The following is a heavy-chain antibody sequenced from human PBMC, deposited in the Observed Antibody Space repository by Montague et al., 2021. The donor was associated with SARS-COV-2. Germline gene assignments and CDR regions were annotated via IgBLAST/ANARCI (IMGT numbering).Heavy chain of an antibody. J-gene: IGHJ6*02. CDR1: GGSISSSSYY. CDR3: ARQPTRGITIFGVVTDYGMDV. V-gene: IGHV4-39*01. CDR2: IYYSGST. Sequence: SETLSLTCTVSGGSISSSSYYWGWIRQPPGKGLEWIGYIYYSGSTYYXPSLKSRVTISVDTSKNQFSLKLSSVTAADTAVYYCARQPTRGITIFGVVTDYGMDVWGQGTTGTVSS. D-gene: IGHD3-3*01.